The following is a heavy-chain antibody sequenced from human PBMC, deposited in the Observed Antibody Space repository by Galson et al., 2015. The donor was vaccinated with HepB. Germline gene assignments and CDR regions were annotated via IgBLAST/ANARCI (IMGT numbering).Heavy chain of an antibody. CDR2: IWYDGSNK. CDR3: ARATFDYGPHIDY. CDR1: GFTFSSYG. V-gene: IGHV3-33*01. Sequence: SLRLSCAASGFTFSSYGMHWVRQAPGKGLEWVAVIWYDGSNKYYADSVKGRFTISRDNSKNTLYLQMNSLRAEDTAVYYCARATFDYGPHIDYWGQGTLVTVSS. D-gene: IGHD4-17*01. J-gene: IGHJ4*02.